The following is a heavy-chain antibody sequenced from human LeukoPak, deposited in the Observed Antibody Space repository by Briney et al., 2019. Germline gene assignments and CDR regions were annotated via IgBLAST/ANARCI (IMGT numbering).Heavy chain of an antibody. CDR2: IYYSGST. V-gene: IGHV4-61*08. CDR1: GGSMSSDGYY. Sequence: SETLSLTCTVSGGSMSSDGYYWSWIRQPPGKGLEWIGYIYYSGSTNYNPSLKSRVTISVDTSKNQFSLKLSSVTAADTAVYYCARDVGYGQAFDPWGQGTLVTVSS. CDR3: ARDVGYGQAFDP. D-gene: IGHD2-15*01. J-gene: IGHJ5*02.